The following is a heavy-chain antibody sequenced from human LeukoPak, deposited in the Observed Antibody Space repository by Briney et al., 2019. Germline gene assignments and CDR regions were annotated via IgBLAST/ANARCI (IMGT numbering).Heavy chain of an antibody. J-gene: IGHJ4*02. V-gene: IGHV3-30*04. Sequence: GRSLRLSCAASGVTFSSYAMHWVRQAPGKGLEWVAVISYDGSNKYYADSVKGRFTISRDNSKNTLYLQMNSLRAEDTAVYYCARDTGTAAAPFDYWGQGTLVTVSS. CDR3: ARDTGTAAAPFDY. CDR2: ISYDGSNK. CDR1: GVTFSSYA. D-gene: IGHD6-13*01.